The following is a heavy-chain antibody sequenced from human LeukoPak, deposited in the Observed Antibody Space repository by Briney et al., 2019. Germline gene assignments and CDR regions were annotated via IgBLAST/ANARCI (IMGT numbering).Heavy chain of an antibody. CDR1: GYIFTGYY. J-gene: IGHJ4*02. CDR3: ARGLHDDYFDY. Sequence: ASVKVSCKASGYIFTGYYMHWVRQAPGQGLEWMGWINPNSGGTNYARKFQGRVTMTRDRSISTVYMELRRLRSDDRAVYYCARGLHDDYFDYWGQGTLVTVSS. V-gene: IGHV1-2*02. CDR2: INPNSGGT.